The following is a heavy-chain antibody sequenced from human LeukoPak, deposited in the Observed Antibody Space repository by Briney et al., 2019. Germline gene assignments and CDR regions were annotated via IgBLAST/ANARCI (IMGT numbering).Heavy chain of an antibody. J-gene: IGHJ6*03. Sequence: ASVKVSCKASGYTFTSYGINWVRQAPGQGLEWMGWISGYNGYTYYAQKLQRRVTMTTDTSTSTAYMELRSLRSGDTAVYYCARGAVNRYNWNDDNFYYYYMDVWGKGTTVTISS. V-gene: IGHV1-18*01. CDR1: GYTFTSYG. D-gene: IGHD1-1*01. CDR2: ISGYNGYT. CDR3: ARGAVNRYNWNDDNFYYYYMDV.